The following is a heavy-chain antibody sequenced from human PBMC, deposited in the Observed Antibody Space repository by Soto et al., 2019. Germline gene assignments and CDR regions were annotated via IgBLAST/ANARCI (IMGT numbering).Heavy chain of an antibody. V-gene: IGHV3-11*06. CDR2: ISRLSTST. J-gene: IGHJ3*01. CDR3: ARHLGLDKYPTNVAAFDV. Sequence: GGSLRLSCAASGFSFRDFYMSWIRQAPGKGLEWVSHISRLSTSTDYGDSVKGRFTVSRDNTKNSLYLEMNSLRADDTAVYYCARHLGLDKYPTNVAAFDVWGQGTMVTVSS. CDR1: GFSFRDFY. D-gene: IGHD2-2*02.